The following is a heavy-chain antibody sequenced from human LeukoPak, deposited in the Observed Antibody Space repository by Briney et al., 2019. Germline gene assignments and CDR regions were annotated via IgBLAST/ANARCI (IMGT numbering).Heavy chain of an antibody. Sequence: SETLSLTCTVSGGSISSYYWSWIRQPPGKGLEWIGYIYCSGTTNYNPSLKSRVTISVHTSKNQFSLKLSSVTAADTAVYYCARVCRGYDFWSGYQHYYYYYGMDVWGQGTTVTVSS. D-gene: IGHD3-3*01. V-gene: IGHV4-59*12. CDR3: ARVCRGYDFWSGYQHYYYYYGMDV. J-gene: IGHJ6*02. CDR1: GGSISSYY. CDR2: IYCSGTT.